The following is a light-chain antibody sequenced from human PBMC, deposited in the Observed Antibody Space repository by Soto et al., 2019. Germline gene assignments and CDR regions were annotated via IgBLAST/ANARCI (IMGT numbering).Light chain of an antibody. CDR3: QQRHMWPIT. CDR2: AAS. V-gene: IGKV1-39*01. CDR1: QTVTTY. Sequence: DIQMTQSPSSLSASVGDRVTITCRASQTVTTYLNWYQQKPGEAPKLLIYAASTLHTGVPSRFSGSGSGTDFTLTISSLEPEDSAVYYCQQRHMWPITFGQGTRLEIK. J-gene: IGKJ5*01.